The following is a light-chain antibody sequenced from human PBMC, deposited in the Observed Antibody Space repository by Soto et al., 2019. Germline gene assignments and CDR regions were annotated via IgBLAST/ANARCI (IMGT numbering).Light chain of an antibody. Sequence: DIVMTQSPDSLAVSLGERATINCKSTQSVFYNPYNQNSLAWYQQNSGQPPKPLFFWASTRESGVPDRFSASGSGTDFTLTISSLQAEDVADYYWQQYYSLPFTFGPGTKVDI. V-gene: IGKV4-1*01. CDR1: QSVFYNPYNQNS. CDR2: WAS. CDR3: QQYYSLPFT. J-gene: IGKJ3*01.